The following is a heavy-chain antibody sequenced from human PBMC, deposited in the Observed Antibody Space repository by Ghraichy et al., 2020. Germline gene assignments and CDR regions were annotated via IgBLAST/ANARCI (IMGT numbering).Heavy chain of an antibody. V-gene: IGHV3-21*01. CDR1: GFTFSDYS. J-gene: IGHJ4*02. CDR3: ARPRYRGYDLDY. CDR2: ISSSSHYI. D-gene: IGHD5-12*01. Sequence: WGSLRLSCAASGFTFSDYSMNWVRQAPGKGLEWVSSISSSSHYIYYADSVKGRFTISRDNAKNSLYLQMNSLRAEDTAVYYCARPRYRGYDLDYWGQGTLVTVSS.